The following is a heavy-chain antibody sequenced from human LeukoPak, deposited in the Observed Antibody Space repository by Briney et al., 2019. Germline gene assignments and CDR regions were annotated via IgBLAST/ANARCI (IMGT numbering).Heavy chain of an antibody. CDR3: ARDRYYGDHTQVDY. J-gene: IGHJ4*02. Sequence: GGSLRLSCAASGFTFSTYAMSWVRHAPGEGLEWVSAISDSGGTTYYADSVKGRFTISRDNAKNSLYLQMNSLRAEDTAVYYCARDRYYGDHTQVDYWGQGTLVTVSS. V-gene: IGHV3-23*01. D-gene: IGHD4-17*01. CDR2: ISDSGGTT. CDR1: GFTFSTYA.